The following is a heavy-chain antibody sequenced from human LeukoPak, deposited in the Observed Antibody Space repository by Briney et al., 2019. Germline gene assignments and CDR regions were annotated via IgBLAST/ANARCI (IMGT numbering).Heavy chain of an antibody. D-gene: IGHD4-11*01. V-gene: IGHV1-18*01. Sequence: GASVKVSCKASGYSFRSYGITWVRQAPGQGLEWMGWISVYNVKTHYAQNLQGRVSMITDTSTSAAYMELRSLRSDDTAVYYCARDDNYGIFVNVDYWGQGTLVTVSS. CDR1: GYSFRSYG. CDR3: ARDDNYGIFVNVDY. J-gene: IGHJ4*02. CDR2: ISVYNVKT.